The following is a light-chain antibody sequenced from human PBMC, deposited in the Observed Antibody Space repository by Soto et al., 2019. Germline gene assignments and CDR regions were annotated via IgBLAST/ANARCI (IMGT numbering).Light chain of an antibody. V-gene: IGKV3-15*01. CDR2: GAS. J-gene: IGKJ1*01. CDR1: QSVSNN. CDR3: QRQSNWPRT. Sequence: EIVLTQSHVTLSVSSGERATLSLRASQSVSNNLAWYQQKPGQAPRLLIHGASTRATGIPARFSGSGSGTEFTLTISSLQSEDFAIYYCQRQSNWPRTFGQGTKVDVK.